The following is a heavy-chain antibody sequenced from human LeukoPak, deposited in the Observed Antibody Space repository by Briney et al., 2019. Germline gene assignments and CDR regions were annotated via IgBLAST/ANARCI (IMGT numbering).Heavy chain of an antibody. J-gene: IGHJ4*02. CDR3: ARHTRDYIAVVPAHIDY. Sequence: SETLSLTCTVSGGSISSSSYYWGWIRQPPGKGLEWIGSIYYSGSTYYNPSLKSRVTISVDTSKNQFSLKLSSVTAADTAVYYCARHTRDYIAVVPAHIDYWGQGTLVTVSS. V-gene: IGHV4-39*01. CDR1: GGSISSSSYY. CDR2: IYYSGST. D-gene: IGHD2-2*01.